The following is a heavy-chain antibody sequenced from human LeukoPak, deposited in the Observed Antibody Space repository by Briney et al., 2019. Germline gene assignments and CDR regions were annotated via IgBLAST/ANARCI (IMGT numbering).Heavy chain of an antibody. CDR2: ISSSNSYI. V-gene: IGHV3-21*01. Sequence: PGGSLRLSCAASGFTFSSYSMNWVRQAPGKGLEWVASISSSNSYIFYADSVKGRFTISRDNAKNSLYLQMNSLRAEDTAVYYCARDGYSYGRNNNFDYWGQGTLVTVSS. D-gene: IGHD5-18*01. CDR1: GFTFSSYS. J-gene: IGHJ4*02. CDR3: ARDGYSYGRNNNFDY.